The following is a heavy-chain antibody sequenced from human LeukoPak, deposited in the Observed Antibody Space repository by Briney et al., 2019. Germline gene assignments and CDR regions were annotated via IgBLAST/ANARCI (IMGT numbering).Heavy chain of an antibody. J-gene: IGHJ6*03. V-gene: IGHV4-30-4*08. D-gene: IGHD2-2*02. CDR2: IYYSGST. CDR1: GGSISSGDYY. CDR3: ARVKSCSSTSCYTGYYYYYYMDV. Sequence: TSETLSLTCTVSGGSISSGDYYWSWIRQPPGKGLEWIGYIYYSGSTYYNPSLKSRVTISVDTSKNQFSLKLSSVTAADTAVYYCARVKSCSSTSCYTGYYYYYYMDVWGKGTTVTVSS.